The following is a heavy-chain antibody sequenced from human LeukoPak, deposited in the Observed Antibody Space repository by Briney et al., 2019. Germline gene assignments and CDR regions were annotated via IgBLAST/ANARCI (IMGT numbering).Heavy chain of an antibody. J-gene: IGHJ4*02. CDR3: GRHRSGSGTYFIDY. Sequence: PGGSLRLSCVVSGFTFRDYSMIWVRQAPGKGLQWVANMKKDGSETKYGDFVKGRFTISGDNAKNSLFLQMNSLRVEDTAVYYCGRHRSGSGTYFIDYWGQGTLVSVSS. V-gene: IGHV3-7*01. CDR1: GFTFRDYS. D-gene: IGHD3-10*01. CDR2: MKKDGSET.